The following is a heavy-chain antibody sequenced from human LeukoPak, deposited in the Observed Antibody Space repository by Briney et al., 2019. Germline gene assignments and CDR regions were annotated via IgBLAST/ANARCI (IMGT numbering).Heavy chain of an antibody. Sequence: PGGSLRLSCAASGFTFSGSAMHWVRQASGKGLEWVGRIRSKANSYATAYAASVKGRFTISRDDSKNTAYLQMNSLRAEDTAVYYCAKDGIAAAGYYYYYGMDVWGQGTTVTVSS. D-gene: IGHD6-13*01. J-gene: IGHJ6*02. CDR3: AKDGIAAAGYYYYYGMDV. CDR2: IRSKANSYAT. V-gene: IGHV3-73*01. CDR1: GFTFSGSA.